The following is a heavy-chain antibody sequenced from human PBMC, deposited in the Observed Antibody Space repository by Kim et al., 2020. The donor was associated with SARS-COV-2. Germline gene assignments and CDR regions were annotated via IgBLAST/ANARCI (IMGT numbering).Heavy chain of an antibody. V-gene: IGHV3-7*05. Sequence: GGSLRLSCAISGLTFRDYWMSWVRQAPGKRLEWVANIKQDGSERNYVDSVKGRFSISRDNDKNSLYLQMNSLRDEDTVVYYCARDLTVSTRGFDYWGQGTLVTVSS. CDR3: ARDLTVSTRGFDY. D-gene: IGHD4-17*01. J-gene: IGHJ4*02. CDR2: IKQDGSER. CDR1: GLTFRDYW.